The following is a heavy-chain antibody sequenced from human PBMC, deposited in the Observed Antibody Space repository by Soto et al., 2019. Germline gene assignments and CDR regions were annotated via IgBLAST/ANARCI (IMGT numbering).Heavy chain of an antibody. CDR2: IIPIFGTA. J-gene: IGHJ6*02. V-gene: IGHV1-69*13. CDR3: ARDRHGRPWDV. Sequence: ASVNVSCKSSGGTFSSYSISWGRQAPGQGLEWMGGIIPIFGTANYAQKFQGRVTITADESTSTAYMELSSLRSEDTAVYYCARDRHGRPWDVWGQGTTVTVSS. D-gene: IGHD1-26*01. CDR1: GGTFSSYS.